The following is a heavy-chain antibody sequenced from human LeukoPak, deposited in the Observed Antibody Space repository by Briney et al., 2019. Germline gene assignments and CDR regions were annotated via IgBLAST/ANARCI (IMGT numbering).Heavy chain of an antibody. CDR2: ISHDGSKI. D-gene: IGHD6-13*01. CDR1: GFTFSSYG. CDR3: AQDRGGQQQLIQGFAY. V-gene: IGHV3-30*18. J-gene: IGHJ4*02. Sequence: GGSLRLSCAASGFTFSSYGMHWVRQAPGERLEWVAVISHDGSKIYYADSVKGRFTISRDNPLNTLYLQMNSLRSEDTAVYYCAQDRGGQQQLIQGFAYWGQGTLVTVSS.